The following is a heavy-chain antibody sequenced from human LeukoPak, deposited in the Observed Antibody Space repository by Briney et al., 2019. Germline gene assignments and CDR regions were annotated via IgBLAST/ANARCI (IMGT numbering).Heavy chain of an antibody. J-gene: IGHJ5*02. Sequence: GGSLRLSCAASGFTFSSYAMSWVRQAPGKGLEWVSALSDSGGSTYYADSVKGRFTISRDNAKNSLYLQMNSLRAEDTAVYYCARVYCSSTSCHLKNWFDPWGQGTLVTVSS. CDR2: LSDSGGST. D-gene: IGHD2-2*01. V-gene: IGHV3-23*01. CDR3: ARVYCSSTSCHLKNWFDP. CDR1: GFTFSSYA.